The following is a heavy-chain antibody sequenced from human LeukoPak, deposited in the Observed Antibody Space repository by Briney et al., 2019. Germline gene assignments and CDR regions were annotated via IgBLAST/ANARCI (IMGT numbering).Heavy chain of an antibody. D-gene: IGHD2-15*01. CDR2: IKRKTDGGAT. J-gene: IGHJ5*02. CDR1: GFTFSNAW. Sequence: GGSLRLSCAASGFTFSNAWMSWIRQAPGKGLEWVGQIKRKTDGGATDYGGPVKGRFTISRDDSKNTLYLQINSLQTEDTAVYYCTTLYHFDPWGQGTLVTVSS. V-gene: IGHV3-15*01. CDR3: TTLYHFDP.